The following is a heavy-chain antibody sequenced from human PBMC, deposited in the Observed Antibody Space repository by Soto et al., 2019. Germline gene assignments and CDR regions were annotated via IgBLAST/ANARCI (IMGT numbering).Heavy chain of an antibody. CDR2: TRSKAHSYAT. CDR3: TRHTVDY. CDR1: GFSFSDSA. D-gene: IGHD4-4*01. Sequence: EVQLVESGGGLVQTGGSLKLSCAASGFSFSDSAIHWVRQASGKGLEWVGRTRSKAHSYATAFAASVKGRFTISRDDSKNTVYLQMNSLKTEDTAVYYCTRHTVDYWGQGTLVTVSS. V-gene: IGHV3-73*02. J-gene: IGHJ4*02.